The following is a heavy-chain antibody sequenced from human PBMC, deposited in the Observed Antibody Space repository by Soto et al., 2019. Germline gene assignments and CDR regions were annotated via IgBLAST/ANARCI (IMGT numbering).Heavy chain of an antibody. CDR2: IRSKAYGGTT. CDR3: TREHDTTRGYYYYYYGMDV. V-gene: IGHV3-49*03. J-gene: IGHJ6*02. Sequence: GGSLRLSCTASGFTFGDYAMSWFRQAPGKGQEWVGFIRSKAYGGTTEYAASVKGRFTISRDDSKSIAYLQMNSLKTEDTAVYYCTREHDTTRGYYYYYYGMDVWGQGTTVTVSS. D-gene: IGHD3-10*01. CDR1: GFTFGDYA.